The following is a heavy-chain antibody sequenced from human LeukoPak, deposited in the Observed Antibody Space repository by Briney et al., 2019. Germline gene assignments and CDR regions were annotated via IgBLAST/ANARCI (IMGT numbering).Heavy chain of an antibody. J-gene: IGHJ4*02. Sequence: GGSLRLSCAASGFTFSSYSMNWVRQAPGKGLEWVSSISSSSSYIYYADSVKGRFTISRDNAKNSLYLQMNSLRAEDTAVYYCAREGSNWASYFDYWGQGTLVTVSS. CDR2: ISSSSSYI. D-gene: IGHD7-27*01. CDR3: AREGSNWASYFDY. CDR1: GFTFSSYS. V-gene: IGHV3-21*01.